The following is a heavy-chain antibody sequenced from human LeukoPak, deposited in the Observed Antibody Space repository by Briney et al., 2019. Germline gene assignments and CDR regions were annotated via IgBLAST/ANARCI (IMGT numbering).Heavy chain of an antibody. J-gene: IGHJ6*03. V-gene: IGHV1-2*02. Sequence: ASVKVSCKASGYTFTSYYMHWVRQAPGQGLEWMGWINPNSGGTNYAQKFQGRVTMTRDTSISTAYMELSRLRSDDTAVYYCARDLRVYVYYYYYMDVWGKGATVTVSS. D-gene: IGHD5/OR15-5a*01. CDR2: INPNSGGT. CDR1: GYTFTSYY. CDR3: ARDLRVYVYYYYYMDV.